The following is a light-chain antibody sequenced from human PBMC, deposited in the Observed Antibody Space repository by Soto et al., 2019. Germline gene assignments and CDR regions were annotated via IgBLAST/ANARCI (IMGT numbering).Light chain of an antibody. CDR2: LNSDGSH. CDR1: SGHSTYA. J-gene: IGLJ2*01. V-gene: IGLV4-69*01. Sequence: QLVLTQSPSASASLGASVKLTCTLSSGHSTYAIAWHQQQPEKGPRYLMKLNSDGSHFKGDGIPDRFSGSSSGAERYLTISSLQSEDEADYYCQTWGTGIVLFGGGTQLTVL. CDR3: QTWGTGIVL.